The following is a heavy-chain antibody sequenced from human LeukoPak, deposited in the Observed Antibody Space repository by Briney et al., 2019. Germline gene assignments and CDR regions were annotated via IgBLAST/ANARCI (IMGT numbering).Heavy chain of an antibody. V-gene: IGHV4-59*08. CDR1: GGSISGYY. D-gene: IGHD3-3*01. J-gene: IGHJ3*02. CDR2: IHYSGDA. CDR3: ATSLRLYYDFWSGPTTPAFDI. Sequence: SETLSLTCTVSGGSISGYYWSWIRQPPGKGLEWIGYIHYSGDAKYSPSLKSRVTISQDTSKNQFSLKLSSVTAADTAVYYCATSLRLYYDFWSGPTTPAFDIWGQGTMVTVSS.